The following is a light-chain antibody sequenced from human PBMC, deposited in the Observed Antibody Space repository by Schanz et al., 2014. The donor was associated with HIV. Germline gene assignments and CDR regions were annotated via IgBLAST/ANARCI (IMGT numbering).Light chain of an antibody. V-gene: IGLV8-61*01. Sequence: QTVVTQEPSLSVSPGGTVTLTCDLSSGSVSTTSYPTWYQQTPGQAPRTLIYSTNIRSSGVPHRFSGSFLGNKAALTITGXXADDECDYYCALYLGSGIWVFGGGTKLTVL. CDR2: STN. J-gene: IGLJ3*02. CDR3: ALYLGSGIWV. CDR1: SGSVSTTSY.